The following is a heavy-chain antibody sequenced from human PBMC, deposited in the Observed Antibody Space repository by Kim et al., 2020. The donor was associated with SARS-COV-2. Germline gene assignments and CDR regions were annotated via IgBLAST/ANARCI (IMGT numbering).Heavy chain of an antibody. CDR1: GVSINPSY. D-gene: IGHD6-6*01. Sequence: SETLSLTCTVSGVSINPSYWRWIRQPPGKGLEWIGYVHYNGSTNYNPSLEIRVSISMDTSKNEFSLKLNSVTAADTAIYYCERGERRGTLGKYRTGKLDYGGQGSRVTVSS. CDR3: ERGERRGTLGKYRTGKLDY. J-gene: IGHJ4*02. V-gene: IGHV4-59*13. CDR2: VHYNGST.